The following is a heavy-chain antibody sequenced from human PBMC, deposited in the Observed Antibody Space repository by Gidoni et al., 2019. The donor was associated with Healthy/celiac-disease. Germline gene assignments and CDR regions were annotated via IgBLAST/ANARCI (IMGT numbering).Heavy chain of an antibody. D-gene: IGHD3-10*01. V-gene: IGHV4-39*01. CDR3: ARCRGDYYYYGMDV. CDR1: GGSTRSSSYY. Sequence: QLQLQEPGPGLVKPSETRPLTCTASGGSTRSSSYYWGWIRQPPGKGLEWIGSIYYSGGTYYNPSLKRRVTISVDTSKNQFSLKLSSVTAADTAVYSCARCRGDYYYYGMDVWGQGTTVTVSS. CDR2: IYYSGGT. J-gene: IGHJ6*02.